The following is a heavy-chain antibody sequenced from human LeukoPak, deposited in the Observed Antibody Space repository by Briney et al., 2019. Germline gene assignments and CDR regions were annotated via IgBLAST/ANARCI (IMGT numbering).Heavy chain of an antibody. V-gene: IGHV3-30-3*01. CDR3: AKGRSLGYSYGLLDC. CDR1: GFIFSSYA. J-gene: IGHJ4*02. CDR2: ISFDGSNK. Sequence: PGGSLRLSCAASGFIFSSYAVHWVRQAPGKGLEWVAFISFDGSNKYYADSVKGRFTISRDNSKNTLYLQMNSLRDEDTAVYYCAKGRSLGYSYGLLDCWGQGTLVTVSS. D-gene: IGHD5-18*01.